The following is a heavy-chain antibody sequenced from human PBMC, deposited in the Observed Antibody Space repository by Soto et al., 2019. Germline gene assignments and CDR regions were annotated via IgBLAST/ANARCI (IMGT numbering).Heavy chain of an antibody. CDR2: MSLYSDGT. J-gene: IGHJ4*02. Sequence: ASVKVSCKTSGYTFSNYGITWVRQAPGQPLEWLGWMSLYSDGTNYAQKFQGRVSMTTDTSTTTAYMELRSLRSDDTAVYYCARVGLPLGYDILTGYYVRTIIYFDYWGRGTLVTVSS. V-gene: IGHV1-18*01. CDR3: ARVGLPLGYDILTGYYVRTIIYFDY. D-gene: IGHD3-9*01. CDR1: GYTFSNYG.